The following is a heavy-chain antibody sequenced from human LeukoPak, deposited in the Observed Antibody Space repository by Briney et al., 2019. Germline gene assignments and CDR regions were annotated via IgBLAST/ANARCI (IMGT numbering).Heavy chain of an antibody. CDR3: ARPGNFGVVIGAFHV. CDR1: GGSISPTTYY. V-gene: IGHV4-39*01. D-gene: IGHD3-3*01. CDR2: IYYSETT. J-gene: IGHJ3*01. Sequence: PSETLSLTCTVSGGSISPTTYYWAWIRQPPGKGLEWIGSIYYSETTHYNPSLKSRVTISVDTSKNQFSLKLSSVTAADTAVYYCARPGNFGVVIGAFHVWGQGTMVTVSS.